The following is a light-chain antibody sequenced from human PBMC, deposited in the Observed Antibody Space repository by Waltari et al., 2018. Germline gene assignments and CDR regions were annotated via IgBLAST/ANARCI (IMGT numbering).Light chain of an antibody. J-gene: IGKJ3*01. CDR1: QSINSW. Sequence: DIQMTQFPSTLSASVVYRLTITGRASQSINSWLAWYQQRPGKAPELLIYAASSLQSGVPSGFSGSGSGTDFTLTISSLQPEDFATYYCQQSHSPPFTFGPGTKVDIK. CDR2: AAS. CDR3: QQSHSPPFT. V-gene: IGKV1-39*01.